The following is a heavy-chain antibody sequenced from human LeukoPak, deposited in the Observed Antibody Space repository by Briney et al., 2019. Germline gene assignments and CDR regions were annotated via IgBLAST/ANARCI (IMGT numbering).Heavy chain of an antibody. V-gene: IGHV3-9*01. D-gene: IGHD3-22*01. Sequence: GGSLRLSCAASGFTFDDYAMHWVRQAPGKGLEWVSGISWNSGSIGYADSVKGRFTISRGNAKNSLYLQMNSLRAEDTALYYCAKDHYYDSSGILDYWGQGTLVTVSS. CDR2: ISWNSGSI. J-gene: IGHJ4*02. CDR3: AKDHYYDSSGILDY. CDR1: GFTFDDYA.